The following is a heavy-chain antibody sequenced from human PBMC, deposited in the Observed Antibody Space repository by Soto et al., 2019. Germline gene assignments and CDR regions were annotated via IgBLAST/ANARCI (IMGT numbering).Heavy chain of an antibody. CDR3: ARVKYCSGGSCYEPLDRGPVDY. CDR1: GFTFSSYS. Sequence: GGSLRLSCAASGFTFSSYSMNWVRQAPGKGLEWVSSISSSSSYIYYARSVKGRFTISRDNAKDSLYLQMNSLRAEDTAVYYCARVKYCSGGSCYEPLDRGPVDYWGQGTLVTVSS. V-gene: IGHV3-21*01. D-gene: IGHD2-15*01. CDR2: ISSSSSYI. J-gene: IGHJ4*02.